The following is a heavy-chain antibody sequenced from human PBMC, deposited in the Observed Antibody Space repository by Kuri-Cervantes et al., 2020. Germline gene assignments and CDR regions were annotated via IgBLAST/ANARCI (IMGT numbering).Heavy chain of an antibody. CDR2: IIPIFGTA. J-gene: IGHJ5*02. CDR1: GGTFSSYA. V-gene: IGHV1-69*13. D-gene: IGHD2-15*01. Sequence: SVKVSCKASGGTFSSYAISWVRQAPGQGLEWMGGIIPIFGTANYAQKFQGRVTITADESTSTAYMELRSLRSEDTAVYYCARAPYCSGGSCYYNWFDPWGQGTLVTVSS. CDR3: ARAPYCSGGSCYYNWFDP.